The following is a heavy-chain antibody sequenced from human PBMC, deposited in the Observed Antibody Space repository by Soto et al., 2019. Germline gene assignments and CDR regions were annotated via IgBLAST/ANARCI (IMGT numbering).Heavy chain of an antibody. CDR2: ITFDGSNQ. Sequence: QVQLVESGGGVVQPGRSLRLACAASKFTFSSYPMHWVRQAPGKGLEWVALITFDGSNQYYPDSVKGRFTISRANSRNRLYLQMNSLRAGDTAAYYCARDRSSGYYPRYSMEVWGHGTTVTVPS. D-gene: IGHD3-22*01. CDR1: KFTFSSYP. J-gene: IGHJ6*02. V-gene: IGHV3-30-3*01. CDR3: ARDRSSGYYPRYSMEV.